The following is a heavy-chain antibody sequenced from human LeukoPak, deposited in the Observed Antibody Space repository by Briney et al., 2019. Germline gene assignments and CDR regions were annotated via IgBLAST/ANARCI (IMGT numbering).Heavy chain of an antibody. V-gene: IGHV3-30-3*01. D-gene: IGHD1-26*01. J-gene: IGHJ4*01. CDR2: ISYDGSNK. CDR1: EFTFSNYA. CDR3: ARGLVSGSQRGYFDY. Sequence: PGTSLRLSCAASEFTFSNYAMHWVRQAPGMGLEWVAVISYDGSNKYYADSMKGRFTSSRDNSKNTLYLQTNSLRTDDTAVYYCARGLVSGSQRGYFDYWGHGTLVTVSS.